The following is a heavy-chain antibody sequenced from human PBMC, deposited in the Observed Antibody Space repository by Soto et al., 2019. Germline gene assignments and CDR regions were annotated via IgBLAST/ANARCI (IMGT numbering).Heavy chain of an antibody. J-gene: IGHJ4*02. Sequence: ASETLFLTCTVSGGSISGYYWSWIRQPPGKGLEWIGYIHYSGSTNYNPSLKSRVTISVDTSKNQLSLKLSSVTAADTAVYYCARGSAAGTKSPFDYWGQGTLVTVS. V-gene: IGHV4-59*01. D-gene: IGHD6-13*01. CDR1: GGSISGYY. CDR3: ARGSAAGTKSPFDY. CDR2: IHYSGST.